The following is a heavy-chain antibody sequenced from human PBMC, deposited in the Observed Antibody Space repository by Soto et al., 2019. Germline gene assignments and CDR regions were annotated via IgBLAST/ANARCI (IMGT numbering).Heavy chain of an antibody. Sequence: ASVKVSFKASGYTFTSYDINWVRQATGQGLEWMGWMNPNSGNTGYAQKFQGRVTMTRNTSTSTAYMELSSLRSEDTAVYYCARDGAVAGDSNFDYWGQGTLVTVSS. CDR1: GYTFTSYD. J-gene: IGHJ4*02. CDR3: ARDGAVAGDSNFDY. D-gene: IGHD6-19*01. V-gene: IGHV1-8*01. CDR2: MNPNSGNT.